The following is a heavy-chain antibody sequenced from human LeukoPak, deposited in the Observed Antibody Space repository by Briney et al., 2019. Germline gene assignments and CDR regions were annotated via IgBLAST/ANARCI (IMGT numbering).Heavy chain of an antibody. D-gene: IGHD3-10*01. CDR2: IYYSGSP. J-gene: IGHJ3*02. V-gene: IGHV4-59*11. Sequence: SETLSLTCTVSGGSISSHYWSWLRQPPGKGLEWIGYIYYSGSPKYNPSLESRVTISVDTSKNQFSLELSSVTAADTAVYYCARGGAADASEIWGQGTMVTVSS. CDR1: GGSISSHY. CDR3: ARGGAADASEI.